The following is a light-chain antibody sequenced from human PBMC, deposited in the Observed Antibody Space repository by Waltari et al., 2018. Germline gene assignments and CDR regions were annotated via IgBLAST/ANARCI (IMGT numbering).Light chain of an antibody. Sequence: YVLTQPPSVSVDPGKTARLTCGGDNIGSKSVNWYQQKPGQAPVLVMVYDSDRPSVIPERFSGSNSGNTATLTISWVEAGDEADYHCQVWDDVTDSGVFGGGTKLTVL. CDR2: YDS. CDR1: NIGSKS. J-gene: IGLJ3*02. V-gene: IGLV3-21*04. CDR3: QVWDDVTDSGV.